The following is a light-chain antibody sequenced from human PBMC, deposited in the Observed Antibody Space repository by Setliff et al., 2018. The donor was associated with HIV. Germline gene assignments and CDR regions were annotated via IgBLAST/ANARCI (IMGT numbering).Light chain of an antibody. Sequence: QSALTQPASVSGSPGHSITISCTGTSSDVGEYDYVSWYQQHPGKAPKLIIYDVTYRPSGVSNRFSGSKSGNTASLTISGLQAEDEADYYCSSHRDTNTLEVFGTGTKV. CDR2: DVT. CDR1: SSDVGEYDY. J-gene: IGLJ1*01. V-gene: IGLV2-14*03. CDR3: SSHRDTNTLEV.